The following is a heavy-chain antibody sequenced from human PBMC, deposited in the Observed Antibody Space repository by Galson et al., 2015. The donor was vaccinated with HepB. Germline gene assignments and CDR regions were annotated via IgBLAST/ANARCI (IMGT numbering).Heavy chain of an antibody. V-gene: IGHV3-73*01. J-gene: IGHJ4*02. CDR2: IRSKANSYAT. CDR3: TRQYSGSYVLGY. D-gene: IGHD1-26*01. CDR1: GFTFSGSA. Sequence: SLRLSCAASGFTFSGSAMHWVRQASGKGLEWVGRIRSKANSYATAYAASVKGRFTISRDDSKNTAYLQMNSLKTEDTAVYYCTRQYSGSYVLGYWGQGTLVTVSS.